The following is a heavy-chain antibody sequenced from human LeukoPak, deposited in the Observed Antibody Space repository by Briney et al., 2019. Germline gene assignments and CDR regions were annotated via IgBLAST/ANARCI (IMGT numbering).Heavy chain of an antibody. J-gene: IGHJ4*02. CDR2: INHSGST. CDR1: GGSFIGYY. Sequence: SETLSFTCAVYGGSFIGYYWSWIRQPQGKGLKGIGEINHSGSTHYNPSLKSRVTISVDTSKNQFSLKLSSVTAADTAVYYCARTVYYDILTGYYPWVDYWGQGTLVTVSS. D-gene: IGHD3-9*01. CDR3: ARTVYYDILTGYYPWVDY. V-gene: IGHV4-34*01.